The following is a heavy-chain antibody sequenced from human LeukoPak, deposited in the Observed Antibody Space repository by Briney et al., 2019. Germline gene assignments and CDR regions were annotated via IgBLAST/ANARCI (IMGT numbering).Heavy chain of an antibody. CDR3: ARDLEEYCSGGSCSLFDY. Sequence: GGSLRLSCAASGFTFSSYWMHWVRQAPGKGLVWVSRINSDGSSTSYADSVKGRFTISRDNAKNMLYLQMNSLRAEDTAVYYCARDLEEYCSGGSCSLFDYWGQGTLVTVSS. CDR1: GFTFSSYW. V-gene: IGHV3-74*01. J-gene: IGHJ4*02. CDR2: INSDGSST. D-gene: IGHD2-15*01.